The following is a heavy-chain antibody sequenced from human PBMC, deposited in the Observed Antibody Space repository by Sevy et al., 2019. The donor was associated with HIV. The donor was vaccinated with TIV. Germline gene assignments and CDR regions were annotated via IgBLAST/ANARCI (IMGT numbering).Heavy chain of an antibody. J-gene: IGHJ4*02. Sequence: GGSLRLSCTASGFTPSTYGMHWVRQAPGKGLEWVAVIGYDGSNKYYADSVKGRFTISRDNSKNPVFLQMDSLRVEDTVVYYCAGDPRVYGDYLLAYFDSWGQGTLVTVSS. D-gene: IGHD4-17*01. CDR1: GFTPSTYG. CDR3: AGDPRVYGDYLLAYFDS. V-gene: IGHV3-33*01. CDR2: IGYDGSNK.